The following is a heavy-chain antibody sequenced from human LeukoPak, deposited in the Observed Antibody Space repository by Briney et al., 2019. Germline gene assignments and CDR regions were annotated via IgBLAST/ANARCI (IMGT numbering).Heavy chain of an antibody. CDR2: ISYDGSNK. Sequence: GRSLRLSCAASGFTFSGYAMHWVRQAPGKGLEWVAVISYDGSNKYYADSVKGRFTISRDNSKNTLLLQMNSLRAGDAAVYYCARDYCDRTSCLPGFDYWGQGTLVTVSS. CDR3: ARDYCDRTSCLPGFDY. CDR1: GFTFSGYA. J-gene: IGHJ4*02. V-gene: IGHV3-30*04. D-gene: IGHD2-2*01.